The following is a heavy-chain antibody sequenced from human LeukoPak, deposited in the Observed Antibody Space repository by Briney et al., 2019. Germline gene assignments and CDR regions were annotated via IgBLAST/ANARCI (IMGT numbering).Heavy chain of an antibody. J-gene: IGHJ4*02. D-gene: IGHD2-15*01. CDR3: ARSSDCSGGSCYFPYFDY. V-gene: IGHV4-34*01. CDR1: GGSFSGYY. Sequence: PSETLSLTCAVYGGSFSGYYWSWIRQPPGKGLEWIGEINHSGSTNYNPSLKSRVTISVDTSKNQFSLKLSSVTAADTAVYYCARSSDCSGGSCYFPYFDYWGQGTLVTVSS. CDR2: INHSGST.